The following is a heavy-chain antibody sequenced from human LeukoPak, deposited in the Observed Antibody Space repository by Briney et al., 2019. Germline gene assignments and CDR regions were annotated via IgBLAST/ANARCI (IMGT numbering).Heavy chain of an antibody. J-gene: IGHJ6*02. CDR2: ISAYNGNT. V-gene: IGHV1-18*01. CDR3: ARVYGSRWLQRDYYGMDV. CDR1: GYTFTSYG. D-gene: IGHD5-24*01. Sequence: ASVKVSCKASGYTFTSYGIGWVRQAPGQGLGWMGWISAYNGNTNYAQKLQGRVTMTTDTSTSTAYMELRSLRSDDTAVYYCARVYGSRWLQRDYYGMDVWGQGTTVTVSS.